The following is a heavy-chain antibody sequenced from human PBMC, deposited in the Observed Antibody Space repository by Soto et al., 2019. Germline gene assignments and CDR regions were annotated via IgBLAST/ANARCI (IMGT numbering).Heavy chain of an antibody. Sequence: EVQLVESGGGLVKPGGSLRLSFAASGFTLSDAWLNWVGQAPGKGLEWVGRIKSRADGGTTDFAAPVRGRFAISSDESQSMVFLEINSLHVEDTAVYDCTTDAHLTPALVRFDFWGPGTLVTVSS. CDR1: GFTLSDAW. J-gene: IGHJ4*01. CDR3: TTDAHLTPALVRFDF. CDR2: IKSRADGGTT. V-gene: IGHV3-15*07. D-gene: IGHD2-8*02.